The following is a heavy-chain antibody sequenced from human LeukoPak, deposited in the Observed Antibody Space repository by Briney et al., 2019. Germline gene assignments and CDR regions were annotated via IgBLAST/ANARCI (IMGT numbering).Heavy chain of an antibody. CDR3: ARGYYDSSDFEYFQH. D-gene: IGHD3-22*01. V-gene: IGHV1-2*02. CDR2: INPNSGDT. J-gene: IGHJ1*01. Sequence: GASVKVSCKASGYSFTGYYIHWVRQAPGQGLEWMAWINPNSGDTNFAQKFQGRVTMTRDTSISTVYMELSRLRSDDTAVFFCARGYYDSSDFEYFQHWGRGTLVTVSS. CDR1: GYSFTGYY.